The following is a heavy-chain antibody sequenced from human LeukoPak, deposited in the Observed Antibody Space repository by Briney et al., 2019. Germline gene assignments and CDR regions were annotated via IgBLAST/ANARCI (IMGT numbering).Heavy chain of an antibody. CDR1: GGSIRSYY. V-gene: IGHV4-59*12. CDR2: IYYSGST. CDR3: AREASDAFDI. J-gene: IGHJ3*02. Sequence: PSETLSLTCTVSGGSIRSYYWSWIRQPPGKGLEWIGYIYYSGSTNYNPSLKSRVTISVDTSKNQFSLKLSSVTAADTAVYYCAREASDAFDIWGQGTMVTVSS.